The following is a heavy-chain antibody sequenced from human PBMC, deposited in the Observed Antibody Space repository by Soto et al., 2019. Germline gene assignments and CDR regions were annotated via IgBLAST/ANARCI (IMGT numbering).Heavy chain of an antibody. CDR2: VDSAGSGT. CDR1: GLTFRGYW. J-gene: IGHJ4*02. Sequence: VPLVESGGGSVQPGGSLRLSCVASGLTFRGYWMHWVRQVPGKGPVWVARVDSAGSGTSYADSVKGRFTISRDNANNTLSLQMYSLRVEATAVYYCATVFEHWGQGIPVTVSS. V-gene: IGHV3-74*01. CDR3: ATVFEH.